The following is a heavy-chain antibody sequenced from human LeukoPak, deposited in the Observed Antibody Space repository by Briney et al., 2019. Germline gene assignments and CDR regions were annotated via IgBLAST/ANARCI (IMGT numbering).Heavy chain of an antibody. V-gene: IGHV1-8*03. CDR2: LNPNSGNA. Sequence: ASVKVSCKASGYIFTTYDIGWVRQATGQGLEWMGWLNPNSGNAGYAQKSQGRVTISRNTSISTAYMELSSLRSDDTAIYYCARRKFLGWFDPWGQGTLVTVSS. CDR3: ARRKFLGWFDP. D-gene: IGHD7-27*01. CDR1: GYIFTTYD. J-gene: IGHJ5*02.